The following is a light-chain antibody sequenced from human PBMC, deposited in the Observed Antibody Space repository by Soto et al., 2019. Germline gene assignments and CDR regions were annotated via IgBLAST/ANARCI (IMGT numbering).Light chain of an antibody. CDR2: DAS. CDR3: QQYNSYST. CDR1: QTISSW. J-gene: IGKJ1*01. V-gene: IGKV1-5*01. Sequence: DIQMTQSPSTLSGSVGDRVTITCRASQTISSWSAWYQQKPGKAPKLLIYDASSLESGVPSRFSGSGSGTEFTLTISSLQPDDFATYYCQQYNSYSTFGQGTKVDIK.